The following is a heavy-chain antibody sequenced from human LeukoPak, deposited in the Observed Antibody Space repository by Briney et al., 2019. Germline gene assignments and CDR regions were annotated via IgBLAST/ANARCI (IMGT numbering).Heavy chain of an antibody. V-gene: IGHV1-2*02. CDR2: INPNSGGT. CDR3: AITTGLDD. J-gene: IGHJ4*02. D-gene: IGHD3-3*01. Sequence: ASVKVSCKASGHTFTDYYMHWVRQAPGQGLEWMGWINPNSGGTNYAQRFQGRVTMTRDTSSSTAYMELSRLRSDDTAMFYCAITTGLDDWGQGTLVTVSS. CDR1: GHTFTDYY.